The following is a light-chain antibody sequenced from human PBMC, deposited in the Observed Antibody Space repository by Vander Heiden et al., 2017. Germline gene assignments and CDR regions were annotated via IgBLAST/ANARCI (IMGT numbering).Light chain of an antibody. CDR2: AAS. CDR1: QSITNY. V-gene: IGKV1-39*01. CDR3: QQSYST. J-gene: IGKJ2*01. Sequence: DIQMTQSPSSLSASVGDRVTITCRAGQSITNYLNWYQQKPGKAPKLLICAASNLESGVPSRVSGSGSGTDFSLTISSLQPEDFATYYCQQSYSTFGQGTKLEIK.